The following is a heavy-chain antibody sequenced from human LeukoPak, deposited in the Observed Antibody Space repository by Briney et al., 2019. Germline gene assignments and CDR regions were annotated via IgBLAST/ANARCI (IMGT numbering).Heavy chain of an antibody. CDR3: ARQLGVAGTSVDY. Sequence: GGSLRLSCAASGFTVSSNYMSWVRPAPGKGLEWVSVIYGGGSSYYAESVEGRFTISRDNSKNTLYLQMNSLRAEDTAVYYCARQLGVAGTSVDYWGQGTLVTVSS. J-gene: IGHJ4*02. V-gene: IGHV3-66*04. D-gene: IGHD6-19*01. CDR2: IYGGGSS. CDR1: GFTVSSNY.